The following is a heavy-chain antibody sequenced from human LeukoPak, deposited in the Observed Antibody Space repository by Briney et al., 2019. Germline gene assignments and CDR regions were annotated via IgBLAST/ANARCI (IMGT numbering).Heavy chain of an antibody. CDR2: IVYSGST. D-gene: IGHD4-17*01. CDR3: ARDHDYGDYDI. V-gene: IGHV4-59*01. CDR1: GDSIGSYY. J-gene: IGHJ3*02. Sequence: SETLSLTCSVSGDSIGSYYWSWIRQPPGKGLEWFGYIVYSGSTKYNPSLKSRVTMSVDTSKNQFSLKLTSVTAADTAVYYCARDHDYGDYDIWGQGTMVTVSS.